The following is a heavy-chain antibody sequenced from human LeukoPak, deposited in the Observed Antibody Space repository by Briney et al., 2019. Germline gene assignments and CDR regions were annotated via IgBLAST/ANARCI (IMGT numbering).Heavy chain of an antibody. CDR3: ARTDYGDYGMDAFDI. Sequence: GESLKISCKGSGYSFTSYWISWVRQMPGKGLEWMGIIYPGDSDTRYSPSFQGQVTISADKSISTAYLQWSSLKASDTAMYYCARTDYGDYGMDAFDIWGQGTMVTVSS. V-gene: IGHV5-51*01. D-gene: IGHD4-17*01. CDR2: IYPGDSDT. CDR1: GYSFTSYW. J-gene: IGHJ3*02.